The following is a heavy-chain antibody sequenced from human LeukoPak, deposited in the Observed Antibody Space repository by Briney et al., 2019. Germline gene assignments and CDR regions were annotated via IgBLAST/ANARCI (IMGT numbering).Heavy chain of an antibody. J-gene: IGHJ3*02. D-gene: IGHD4-23*01. CDR1: GFTFSAAW. V-gene: IGHV3-15*01. CDR3: AKFQDYGGSDI. Sequence: PGGSLRLSCAASGFTFSAAWMNWVRQAPGKGLEWVGRIKSKTDAETTDYAAPVKGRFTISRDDPKNTLYLQMNSLKTEDTALYYCAKFQDYGGSDIWGQGTMVTVSS. CDR2: IKSKTDAETT.